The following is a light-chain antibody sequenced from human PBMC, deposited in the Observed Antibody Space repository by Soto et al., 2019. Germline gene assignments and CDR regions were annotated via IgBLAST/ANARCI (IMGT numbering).Light chain of an antibody. CDR3: QHYGTTPWT. Sequence: ETVLTQSPGTLSLSPGERVTLSCRASQSVCSRCFAWYQQKPGQSPRLLIYGASTRATGIPDRFSGSGSGTDFTLTISRLEPKDFAVYYCQHYGTTPWTFGQGTKVGIK. CDR2: GAS. J-gene: IGKJ1*01. V-gene: IGKV3-20*01. CDR1: QSVCSRC.